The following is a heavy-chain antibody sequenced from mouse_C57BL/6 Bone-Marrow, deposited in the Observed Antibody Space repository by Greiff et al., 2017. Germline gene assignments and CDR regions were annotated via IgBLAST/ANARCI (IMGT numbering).Heavy chain of an antibody. CDR1: GFNFKDYY. J-gene: IGHJ4*01. CDR2: IDPEDGDT. D-gene: IGHD2-2*01. CDR3: TTWVTAVDY. V-gene: IGHV14-1*01. Sequence: EVQLQQSGAELVRPGASVKLSCTASGFNFKDYYMHWVQQRPEQGLEWIGRIDPEDGDTEYAPKFQGKATMTADTSSNTAYLQLSSLTSEDTAVYYCTTWVTAVDYWGQGTSVTVSS.